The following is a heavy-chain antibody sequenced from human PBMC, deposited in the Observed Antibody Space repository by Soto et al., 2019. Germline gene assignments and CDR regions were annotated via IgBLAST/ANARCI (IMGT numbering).Heavy chain of an antibody. CDR3: ARVGWELTFDY. V-gene: IGHV3-48*01. CDR1: GFTFIGYT. J-gene: IGHJ4*02. CDR2: ISSANSAI. Sequence: PWGSLRLSCATSGFTFIGYTLSWVRQAPGKGLELVSYISSANSAIYYADSVKGRSEISRDNAKTSMFLQLHSLRAEDTAIYYCARVGWELTFDYWGQGAQVTVS. D-gene: IGHD1-7*01.